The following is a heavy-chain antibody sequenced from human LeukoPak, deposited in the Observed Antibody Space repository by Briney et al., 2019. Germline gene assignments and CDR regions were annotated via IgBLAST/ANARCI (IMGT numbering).Heavy chain of an antibody. J-gene: IGHJ3*02. CDR1: GYTFTGYY. D-gene: IGHD1-20*01. V-gene: IGHV1-46*01. CDR2: INPSGGST. Sequence: ASVKVSCKASGYTFTGYYMHWVRQAPGQGLEWMGIINPSGGSTSYAQKFQGRVTMTRDTSTSTVYMELSSLRFEDTAVYYCARAGITGTTEEDDAFDIWGQGTMVTVSS. CDR3: ARAGITGTTEEDDAFDI.